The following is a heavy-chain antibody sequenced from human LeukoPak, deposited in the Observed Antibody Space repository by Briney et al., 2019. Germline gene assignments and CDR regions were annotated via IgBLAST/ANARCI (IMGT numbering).Heavy chain of an antibody. CDR1: GFNFGNYG. J-gene: IGHJ4*02. D-gene: IGHD6-13*01. CDR2: LSDAGVRI. CDR3: ATARLISSSWLNFDY. V-gene: IGHV3-23*01. Sequence: GGSLRLSCTASGFNFGNYGMSWVRQAPGKGLEWVSGLSDAGVRIFYADSVRGRFTVSRDNSKNTLYLQMDSLRAEDTAVYYCATARLISSSWLNFDYWGQGTLVTVSS.